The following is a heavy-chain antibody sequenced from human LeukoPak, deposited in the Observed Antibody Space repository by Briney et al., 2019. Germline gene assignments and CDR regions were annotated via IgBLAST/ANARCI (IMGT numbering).Heavy chain of an antibody. Sequence: GASVKVSCKASGYTFTSYEINWVRQAPGQRLEWMGWMNPNSGNTGYAQKFQGRVTMTRNTSISTAYMELSSLRSEDTAVYYCARSLAAAGFGFDYWGQGTLVTVSS. CDR2: MNPNSGNT. D-gene: IGHD6-13*01. CDR1: GYTFTSYE. CDR3: ARSLAAAGFGFDY. J-gene: IGHJ4*02. V-gene: IGHV1-8*01.